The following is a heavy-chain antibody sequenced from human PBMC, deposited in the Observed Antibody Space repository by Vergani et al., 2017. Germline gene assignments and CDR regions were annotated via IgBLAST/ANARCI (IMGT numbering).Heavy chain of an antibody. CDR3: AKDLPEGIAAAGPFYYYYYYMDV. J-gene: IGHJ6*03. D-gene: IGHD6-13*01. CDR2: ISGSGGST. V-gene: IGHV3-23*01. CDR1: GFTFSSYA. Sequence: EVQLLESGGGLVQPGGSLRLSCAASGFTFSSYAMSWVRQAPGKGLEWVSAISGSGGSTYYADSVKGRFTISRDKSKNTLYLQMNSLRAEDTAVYYCAKDLPEGIAAAGPFYYYYYYMDVWGKGTTVTVSS.